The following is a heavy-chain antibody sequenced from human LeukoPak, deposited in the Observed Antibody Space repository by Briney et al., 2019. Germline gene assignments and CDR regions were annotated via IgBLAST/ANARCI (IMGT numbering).Heavy chain of an antibody. V-gene: IGHV4-59*01. J-gene: IGHJ3*02. CDR2: IYYSGST. D-gene: IGHD2-15*01. Sequence: SETLSLTXTVSGGSISSYYWSWIRQPPGKGLEWIGYIYYSGSTNYNPSLKGRVTISVDTSKNHFSLKLSSVTAADTAVYYCASSPYCSGGSCYSGAFDIWGQGTMVTVSS. CDR1: GGSISSYY. CDR3: ASSPYCSGGSCYSGAFDI.